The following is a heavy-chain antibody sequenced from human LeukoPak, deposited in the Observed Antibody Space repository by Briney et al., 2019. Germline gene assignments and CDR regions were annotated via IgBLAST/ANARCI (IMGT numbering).Heavy chain of an antibody. CDR3: ARDWSRRGRNPGF. Sequence: ASVKDSCMASGYTFTGYYMHWVRQPPGQGLEWMGWINPNSGATTLAQNFQGRVIITRGTSISTAYMELRRLRSDDTAVYYCARDWSRRGRNPGFWGQGTLVTVSS. CDR1: GYTFTGYY. CDR2: INPNSGAT. V-gene: IGHV1-2*02. J-gene: IGHJ4*02. D-gene: IGHD3-3*01.